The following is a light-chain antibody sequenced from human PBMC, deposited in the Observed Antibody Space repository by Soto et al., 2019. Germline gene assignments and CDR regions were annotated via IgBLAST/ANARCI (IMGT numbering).Light chain of an antibody. J-gene: IGKJ3*01. Sequence: DIQMTQSPSSLTASVGDRVTITCRASDTISVYLAWYQHKPGKVPERLIYAPSILQSGVPSRFSGSRSDTEFTLTISSLQPEDVGTYYCQKYNTAPFSVGPGTKVEIK. CDR3: QKYNTAPFS. V-gene: IGKV1-27*01. CDR1: DTISVY. CDR2: APS.